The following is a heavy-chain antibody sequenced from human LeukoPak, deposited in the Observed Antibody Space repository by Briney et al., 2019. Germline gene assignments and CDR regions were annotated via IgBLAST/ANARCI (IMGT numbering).Heavy chain of an antibody. J-gene: IGHJ4*02. CDR3: ARSQLWFGELLTILDY. D-gene: IGHD3-10*01. Sequence: GGSLRLSCAASGFTFSSYSMNWVRQAPGKGLEWVSSISSSSSYIYYADSVKGRFTISRDNAKNSLYLQMNSLRAEDTAVYYCARSQLWFGELLTILDYWGQGTLVTVSS. CDR2: ISSSSSYI. V-gene: IGHV3-21*01. CDR1: GFTFSSYS.